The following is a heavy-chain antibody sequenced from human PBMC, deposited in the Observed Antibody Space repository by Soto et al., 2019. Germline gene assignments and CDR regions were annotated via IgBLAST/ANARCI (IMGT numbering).Heavy chain of an antibody. V-gene: IGHV3-48*01. Sequence: EVQLVESGGVLVQPGGSRRLYCAPSGFILSDCAMNWVRQAPGKGLAWVSYISSSSSVIDYADSVKGRFTVSRDNARNSLYLQMNSLRAEDTAVYYCARDLSWGSNWYYYMDVWGKGTTVTVSS. CDR2: ISSSSSVI. D-gene: IGHD7-27*01. CDR1: GFILSDCA. J-gene: IGHJ6*03. CDR3: ARDLSWGSNWYYYMDV.